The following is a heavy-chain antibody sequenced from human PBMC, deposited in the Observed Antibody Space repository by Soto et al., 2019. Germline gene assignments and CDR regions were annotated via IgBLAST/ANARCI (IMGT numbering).Heavy chain of an antibody. CDR3: AKSTGGTANGMDF. Sequence: GGSLRLSCGASGFNFDEYGMYWVRQAAGKGLEWVSGISWNSGTIGYADSVKGRFTISRDNAKKSLYLQMSSLRAEDTALYYCAKSTGGTANGMDFWGQGTTVTVSS. J-gene: IGHJ6*02. V-gene: IGHV3-9*01. CDR1: GFNFDEYG. D-gene: IGHD2-8*02. CDR2: ISWNSGTI.